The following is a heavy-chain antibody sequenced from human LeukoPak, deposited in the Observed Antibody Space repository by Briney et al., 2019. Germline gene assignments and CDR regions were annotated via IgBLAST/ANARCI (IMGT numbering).Heavy chain of an antibody. D-gene: IGHD4-17*01. CDR1: GFTFRSYE. Sequence: PGGSLRLSCEDSGFTFRSYEMNWVRQAPGKGLEWVSYISSSSSTIYYADSVKGRFTISRDNYKNTLFLQMNSLRAEDTAVYFCARALYGDYGPYYYYMDVWGKGTTVTISS. CDR2: ISSSSSTI. CDR3: ARALYGDYGPYYYYMDV. V-gene: IGHV3-48*01. J-gene: IGHJ6*03.